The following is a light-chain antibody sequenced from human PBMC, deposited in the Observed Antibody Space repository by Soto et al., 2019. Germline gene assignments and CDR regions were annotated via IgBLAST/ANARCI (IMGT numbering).Light chain of an antibody. CDR2: AAS. CDR1: QSISTY. CDR3: QQSYSTLLIT. J-gene: IGKJ5*01. Sequence: DIQMTQSPSSLSASVGDRVTITCRASQSISTYLNWYQQKPGKAPKLLIYAASSLQSVVPSRFSGTGSGTDFTLTISSLQPQDFATYHCQQSYSTLLITFGQGTRLESK. V-gene: IGKV1-39*01.